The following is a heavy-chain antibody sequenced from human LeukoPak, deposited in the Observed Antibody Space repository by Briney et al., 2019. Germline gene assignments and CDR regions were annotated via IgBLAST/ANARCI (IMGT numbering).Heavy chain of an antibody. CDR2: IYTSGST. D-gene: IGHD1-26*01. Sequence: SETLSLTCTVSGGPISSYYWSWIRQPAGKGLEWIGRIYTSGSTNYNPSLKSRVTMSVDTSKNQSSLKLSSVTAADTAVYYCARGPSSRELLSYFDYWGQGTLVTVSS. CDR3: ARGPSSRELLSYFDY. J-gene: IGHJ4*02. V-gene: IGHV4-4*07. CDR1: GGPISSYY.